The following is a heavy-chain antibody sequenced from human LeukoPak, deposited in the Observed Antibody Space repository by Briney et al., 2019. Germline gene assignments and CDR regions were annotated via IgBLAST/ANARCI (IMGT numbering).Heavy chain of an antibody. J-gene: IGHJ4*02. CDR2: INPNSGGT. Sequence: ASVKVSCKASGYTFTGYYMHWVRQAPGQGLEWMGWINPNSGGTNYAQKFQGRVTMTRDTSISTAYMELSRLRSDDTAVYYCARDDHRDGYNLVYYWGQGTLVTVSS. D-gene: IGHD5-24*01. CDR3: ARDDHRDGYNLVYY. CDR1: GYTFTGYY. V-gene: IGHV1-2*02.